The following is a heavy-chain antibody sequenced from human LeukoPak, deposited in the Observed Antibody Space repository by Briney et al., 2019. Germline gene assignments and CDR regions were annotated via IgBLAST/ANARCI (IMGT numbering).Heavy chain of an antibody. CDR1: GFTFSSYS. Sequence: GGSLRLSRAASGFTFSSYSMNWVRQAPGKGLEWVSSISSSSSYIYYADSVKGRFTISRDNAKNSLYLQMNSLRAEDTAVYYCARVGYYDFWSGYLWFDPWGQGTLVTVSS. J-gene: IGHJ5*02. D-gene: IGHD3-3*01. CDR3: ARVGYYDFWSGYLWFDP. CDR2: ISSSSSYI. V-gene: IGHV3-21*01.